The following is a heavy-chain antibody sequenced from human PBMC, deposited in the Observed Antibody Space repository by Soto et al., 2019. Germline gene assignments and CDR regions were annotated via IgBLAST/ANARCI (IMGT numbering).Heavy chain of an antibody. D-gene: IGHD2-15*01. CDR2: ISGSGSGT. Sequence: GESLKISCAASGFTFSTYAMTWVRQAPGKGLEWVSGISGSGSGTSYADSVKGRFTISRDNSKNTLDLQLNSLRAEDTAVYYCVRDMQLWRLDSWGQGTLVTVSS. V-gene: IGHV3-23*01. CDR3: VRDMQLWRLDS. J-gene: IGHJ4*02. CDR1: GFTFSTYA.